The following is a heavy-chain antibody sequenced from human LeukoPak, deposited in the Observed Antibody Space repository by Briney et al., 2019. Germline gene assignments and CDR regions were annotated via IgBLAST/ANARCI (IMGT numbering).Heavy chain of an antibody. D-gene: IGHD6-19*01. V-gene: IGHV4-59*01. Sequence: SETLSLTCTVSGGSISSYYWSWIRQPPGKGLEWIGYIYYSGSTNYNPSLKSRVTISVDTSKNQFSLKLSSVTAADTAVYYCARVSPTVAVAAPGVYYFDYWGQGTLVTVSS. CDR1: GGSISSYY. J-gene: IGHJ4*02. CDR2: IYYSGST. CDR3: ARVSPTVAVAAPGVYYFDY.